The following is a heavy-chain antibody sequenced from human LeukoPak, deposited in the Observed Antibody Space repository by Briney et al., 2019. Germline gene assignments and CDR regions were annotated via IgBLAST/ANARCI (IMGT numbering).Heavy chain of an antibody. CDR3: ARTCSGGSCYAFLAFDY. CDR1: GGSFSGYY. J-gene: IGHJ4*02. Sequence: PSETLSLSCAVYGGSFSGYYWSWIRQPPGKGLEWMGEINHSGSTNYNPSLKSRVTISVDTSKNQFSLKLSSVTAADTAVYYCARTCSGGSCYAFLAFDYWGQGTLVTVSS. CDR2: INHSGST. V-gene: IGHV4-34*01. D-gene: IGHD2-15*01.